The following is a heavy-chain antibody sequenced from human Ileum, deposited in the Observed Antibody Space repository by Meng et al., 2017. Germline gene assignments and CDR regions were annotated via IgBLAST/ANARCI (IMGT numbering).Heavy chain of an antibody. CDR2: ISWNSGSI. Sequence: GGFLRLSGTASGSTFDKYAMHWVRQAPGKGLEWVPDISWNSGSIGYADSVKGRFTISRDIAKNSLYLQMNSLRAEDTSFYYCAKGRGVVWGGFDDWGQGTLVTVSS. J-gene: IGHJ4*02. CDR1: GSTFDKYA. D-gene: IGHD3-22*01. V-gene: IGHV3-9*01. CDR3: AKGRGVVWGGFDD.